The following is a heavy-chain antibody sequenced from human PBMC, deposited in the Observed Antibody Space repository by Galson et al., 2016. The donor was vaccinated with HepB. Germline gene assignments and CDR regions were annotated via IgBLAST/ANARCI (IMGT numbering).Heavy chain of an antibody. Sequence: LSLTCIVSGASLSGSDYYWGWIRQPPGRGLEWLGSIYYSENTYYNPSLQSRVTISVDTSTNQFSLRLNSVTAADTGVYYCATGIVVAGKMYYYYMDVWGTGTTVTVSS. CDR2: IYYSENT. D-gene: IGHD6-19*01. CDR3: ATGIVVAGKMYYYYMDV. V-gene: IGHV4-39*01. J-gene: IGHJ6*03. CDR1: GASLSGSDYY.